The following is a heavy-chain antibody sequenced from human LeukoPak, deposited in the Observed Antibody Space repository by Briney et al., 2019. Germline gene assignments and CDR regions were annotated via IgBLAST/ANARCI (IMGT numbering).Heavy chain of an antibody. CDR1: GFTFTNYA. D-gene: IGHD3-22*01. Sequence: GGSLRLSCAASGFTFTNYAFHWVRQAPGKGLEWVASIGDSERSTNYAESVKGRFIISRDNSKDTLYLQMNSLRAEDTAVYYCAKDFVRPYYYDSSGYYSNYMDVWGKGTTVTVSS. CDR3: AKDFVRPYYYDSSGYYSNYMDV. J-gene: IGHJ6*03. V-gene: IGHV3-23*01. CDR2: IGDSERST.